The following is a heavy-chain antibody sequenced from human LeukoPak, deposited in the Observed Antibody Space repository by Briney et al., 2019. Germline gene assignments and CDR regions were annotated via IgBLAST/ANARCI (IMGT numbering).Heavy chain of an antibody. J-gene: IGHJ4*02. CDR3: ARHGPNREYRTGLDF. CDR1: GASISSDNYY. Sequence: PSETLSLTCTVSGASISSDNYYWGWIRQPPGKGLEWIGSFYYGGGTFYNASLKSRLTMSVDTSENQFSLKLTSVTATDTAVYYCARHGPNREYRTGLDFWGQGTLVTVSS. CDR2: FYYGGGT. V-gene: IGHV4-39*01. D-gene: IGHD3/OR15-3a*01.